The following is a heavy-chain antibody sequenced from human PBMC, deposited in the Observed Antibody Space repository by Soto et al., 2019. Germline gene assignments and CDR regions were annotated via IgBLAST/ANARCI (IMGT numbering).Heavy chain of an antibody. J-gene: IGHJ6*02. CDR1: GFTFSSYA. Sequence: GGSLRLSCAASGFTFSSYAMSWVRQAPGKGLEWVSAISGSGGSTYYADSVKGRFTISRDNSKNTLYLQMNSLRAEDTAVYYCAKAGSRVEIPSGYYYGKDVWGQGTTVTVSS. CDR2: ISGSGGST. V-gene: IGHV3-23*01. CDR3: AKAGSRVEIPSGYYYGKDV. D-gene: IGHD6-25*01.